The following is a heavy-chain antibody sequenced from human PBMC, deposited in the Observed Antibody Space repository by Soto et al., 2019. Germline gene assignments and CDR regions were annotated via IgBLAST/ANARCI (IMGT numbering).Heavy chain of an antibody. J-gene: IGHJ5*02. V-gene: IGHV4-39*01. D-gene: IGHD6-19*01. Sequence: SETWSLPCTVSVGSIGSSSYYGGWIRQPQGKGLEWIGSIYYSGSTYYNPSLKSRVTISVDTSKNQFSLKLSSVTAADTAVYYCARQPRGEWLDTWFDPWGQGTLVTVSS. CDR1: VGSIGSSSYY. CDR3: ARQPRGEWLDTWFDP. CDR2: IYYSGST.